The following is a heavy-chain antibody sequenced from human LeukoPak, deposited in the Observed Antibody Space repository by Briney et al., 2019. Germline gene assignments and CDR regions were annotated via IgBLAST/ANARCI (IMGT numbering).Heavy chain of an antibody. V-gene: IGHV3-23*01. CDR3: AKDVGGYSNTYWSGCFDS. J-gene: IGHJ4*02. Sequence: PGGSLRLSCAASGFTFSSYAMSWVRQAPGXGLEWVSAISSGGGSTYYAGSVKGRFTISRDNSRNTLSLQMHSLRAEDTAVYYCAKDVGGYSNTYWSGCFDSWGQGTLVTVSS. D-gene: IGHD5-12*01. CDR1: GFTFSSYA. CDR2: ISSGGGST.